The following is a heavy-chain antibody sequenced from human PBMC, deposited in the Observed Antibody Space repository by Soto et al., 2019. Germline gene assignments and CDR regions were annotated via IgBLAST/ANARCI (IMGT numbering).Heavy chain of an antibody. J-gene: IGHJ5*02. CDR3: ARDYWYFDP. Sequence: SETLSLTCAVYGGSISGYYWSWIRQPPGKGLEWIGEINHSGSTNYNPSLKSRVTISVDTSKNQFSLKLSSVTAADTAVYYCARDYWYFDPWGQGTLVTVSS. CDR2: INHSGST. D-gene: IGHD2-8*02. CDR1: GGSISGYY. V-gene: IGHV4-34*01.